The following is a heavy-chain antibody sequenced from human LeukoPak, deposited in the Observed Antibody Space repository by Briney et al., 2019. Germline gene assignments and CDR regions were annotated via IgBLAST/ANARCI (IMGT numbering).Heavy chain of an antibody. J-gene: IGHJ3*02. V-gene: IGHV1-2*02. CDR1: VYTSTGYY. Sequence: GASVKVSCKATVYTSTGYYKYWVRMAPGQGLEWMGWINPNSGGTNYAQKFQGRVTMTRDTSISTAYMEMSRLGSDDTALYYCTGDPSSYDRSDDFDIWGQGTMVTVSS. CDR2: INPNSGGT. CDR3: TGDPSSYDRSDDFDI. D-gene: IGHD3-22*01.